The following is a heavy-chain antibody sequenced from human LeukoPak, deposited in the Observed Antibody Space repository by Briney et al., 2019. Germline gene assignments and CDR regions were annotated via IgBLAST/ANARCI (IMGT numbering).Heavy chain of an antibody. CDR1: GGSISSYY. CDR3: ARFTKKYSSSSSDY. CDR2: IYYSGNT. D-gene: IGHD6-6*01. Sequence: TSETLSLTCTVSGGSISSYYWSWIRQPPGKGLQWIGFIYYSGNTNYNPSLKSRVTISVDTSKNQFSLKLSSVTAADTAVYYCARFTKKYSSSSSDYWGREPWSPSPQ. V-gene: IGHV4-59*12. J-gene: IGHJ4*02.